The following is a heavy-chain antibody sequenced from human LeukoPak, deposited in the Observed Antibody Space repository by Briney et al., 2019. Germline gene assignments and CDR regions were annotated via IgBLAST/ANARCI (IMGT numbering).Heavy chain of an antibody. CDR1: GFTVSSNY. Sequence: GGSLRLSCAASGFTVSSNYMSWVRQAPGKGLEWVSVIYRGGSTHYAGSVEGRFTISRDKSKSTVYLQLDSLRAEDTAVYYCARSPDYGDPYWYFDLWGRGTLVTVSS. CDR3: ARSPDYGDPYWYFDL. CDR2: IYRGGST. V-gene: IGHV3-53*01. J-gene: IGHJ2*01. D-gene: IGHD4-17*01.